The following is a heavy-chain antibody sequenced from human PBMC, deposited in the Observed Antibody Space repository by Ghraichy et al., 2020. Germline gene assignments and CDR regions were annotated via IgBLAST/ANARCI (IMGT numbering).Heavy chain of an antibody. Sequence: SETLSLTCAVYGGSFSGYYLSWIRQPPGKGLEWIGEINHSGSTNYNPSLKSRVTISVDTSKNQFSLKLSSVTAADTAVYYCARATQEWYYYDSSGYFDYWGQGTLVTVSS. J-gene: IGHJ4*02. CDR2: INHSGST. D-gene: IGHD3-22*01. V-gene: IGHV4-34*01. CDR3: ARATQEWYYYDSSGYFDY. CDR1: GGSFSGYY.